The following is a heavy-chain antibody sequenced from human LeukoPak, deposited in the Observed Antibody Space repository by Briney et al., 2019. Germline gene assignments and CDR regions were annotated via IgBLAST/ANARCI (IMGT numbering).Heavy chain of an antibody. CDR3: ARYRATMNYYYGMDV. Sequence: SETLSLTCTVSGGSISSYYWSWIRQPAGKGLEWIGRIYTSGSTNYNPSLKSRVTMSVDTSKNQFSLKLSSVTAADTAVYYCARYRATMNYYYGMDVWGQGTTVTVSS. J-gene: IGHJ6*02. D-gene: IGHD5-12*01. CDR2: IYTSGST. V-gene: IGHV4-4*07. CDR1: GGSISSYY.